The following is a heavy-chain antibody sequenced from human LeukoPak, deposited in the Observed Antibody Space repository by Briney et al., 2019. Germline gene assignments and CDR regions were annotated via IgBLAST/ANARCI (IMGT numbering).Heavy chain of an antibody. CDR2: ISSSSYI. J-gene: IGHJ6*03. V-gene: IGHV3-21*01. CDR1: GFTFSSYS. CDR3: ARAGSGSLYYYYYMDV. Sequence: GGSLRLSCAASGFTFSSYSMNWVRQAPGKGLEWVSSISSSSYIYYDASVKSRFTISRDNAKNSLYLQMNSLRAEDTAVYYCARAGSGSLYYYYYMDVWGKGTTVTISS. D-gene: IGHD3-10*01.